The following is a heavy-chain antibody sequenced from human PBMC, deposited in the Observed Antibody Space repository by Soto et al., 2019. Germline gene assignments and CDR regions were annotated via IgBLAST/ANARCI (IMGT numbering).Heavy chain of an antibody. D-gene: IGHD3-22*01. V-gene: IGHV3-30-3*01. Sequence: PGGSLRLSCAASGFTFSSYAMHWVRQAPGKGLEWVAVTSYDGSNKYYADSVKGRFTISRDNSKNTLYLQMNSLRAEDTAVYYCARDLYDSSGYYYGALYYYYGMDVWGQGTTVTVSS. CDR1: GFTFSSYA. CDR3: ARDLYDSSGYYYGALYYYYGMDV. CDR2: TSYDGSNK. J-gene: IGHJ6*02.